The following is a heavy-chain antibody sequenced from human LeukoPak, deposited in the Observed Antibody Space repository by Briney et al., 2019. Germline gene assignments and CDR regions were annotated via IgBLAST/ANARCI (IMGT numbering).Heavy chain of an antibody. J-gene: IGHJ4*02. V-gene: IGHV3-33*01. Sequence: PGGSLRLSCAASGFTFSRYGMNWVRQAPGKGLEWVAVIWYDGSNKYYADSVKGRFTISRDNSQKTLYLHMNSLRAEDTAVYYCARGDQYYYDSSGYYFDYWGQGTLVTVSS. CDR1: GFTFSRYG. D-gene: IGHD3-22*01. CDR2: IWYDGSNK. CDR3: ARGDQYYYDSSGYYFDY.